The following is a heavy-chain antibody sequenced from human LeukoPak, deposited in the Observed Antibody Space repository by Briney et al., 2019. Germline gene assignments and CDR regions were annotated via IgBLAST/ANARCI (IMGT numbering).Heavy chain of an antibody. V-gene: IGHV1-18*04. Sequence: GASVKVSCKGSGYTFTTYGISWVRQAPGQGLEWMGWVSGNGNTNYAERVQGRVTLTTDTSTNTAYMELRSLRSDDTAMYYCARPSPGFCSSASCYSRGTGFDFWGQGTLVTVSS. CDR1: GYTFTTYG. J-gene: IGHJ4*02. D-gene: IGHD2-2*01. CDR2: VSGNGNT. CDR3: ARPSPGFCSSASCYSRGTGFDF.